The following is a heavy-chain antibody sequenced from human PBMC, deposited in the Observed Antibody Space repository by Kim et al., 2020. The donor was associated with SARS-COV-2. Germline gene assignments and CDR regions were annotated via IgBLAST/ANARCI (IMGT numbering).Heavy chain of an antibody. J-gene: IGHJ4*02. CDR2: DSYT. CDR3: ARHHEGLE. V-gene: IGHV5-10-1*01. D-gene: IGHD1-1*01. Sequence: DSYTNYSPSFQGHVTISADKSISTAYLQWSSLKASDTAMYYCARHHEGLEWGQGTLVTVSS.